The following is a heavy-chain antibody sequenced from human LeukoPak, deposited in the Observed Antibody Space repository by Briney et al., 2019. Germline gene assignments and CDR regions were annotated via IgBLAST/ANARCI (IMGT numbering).Heavy chain of an antibody. Sequence: GGSLRLSCEASGFIFSGYAMSWVRQAPGKGLEWVSGISAAGCNTYYTDSVKGRFTLSRDNSKNTLSLHRNRLRAAHTAVYYCAKDFSSWGPSGMDVWGQGTTVTVSS. J-gene: IGHJ6*02. CDR3: AKDFSSWGPSGMDV. V-gene: IGHV3-23*01. D-gene: IGHD1-26*01. CDR1: GFIFSGYA. CDR2: ISAAGCNT.